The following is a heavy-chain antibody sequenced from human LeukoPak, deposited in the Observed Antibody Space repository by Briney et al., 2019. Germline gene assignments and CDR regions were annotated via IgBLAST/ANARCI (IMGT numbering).Heavy chain of an antibody. CDR3: AKDGDDYGDWDYYGIDV. CDR2: ISPDGSTT. D-gene: IGHD4-17*01. J-gene: IGHJ6*02. V-gene: IGHV3-74*03. CDR1: GFTFSSHW. Sequence: GGSLRLSCAASGFTFSSHWMHWVRQAPGKGLVRVSRISPDGSTTKNADSVKGRFTISRDNARSTLFLQLNSLRAEDTAVYYCAKDGDDYGDWDYYGIDVWGQGTTVIVSS.